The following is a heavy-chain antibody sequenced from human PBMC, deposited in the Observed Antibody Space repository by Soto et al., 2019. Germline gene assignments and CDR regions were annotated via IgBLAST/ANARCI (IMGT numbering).Heavy chain of an antibody. Sequence: KPGGSLRLSCAASGFTFSNAWMSWVRQAPGKGLEWVGRIKSKTDGGTTDYAAPVKGRFTISRDDSKNTLYLQMNSLKTEDTAVYYCTTYVYQGYDILTGYGRGWFDPWGQGTLVTVSS. V-gene: IGHV3-15*01. CDR3: TTYVYQGYDILTGYGRGWFDP. CDR2: IKSKTDGGTT. D-gene: IGHD3-9*01. J-gene: IGHJ5*02. CDR1: GFTFSNAW.